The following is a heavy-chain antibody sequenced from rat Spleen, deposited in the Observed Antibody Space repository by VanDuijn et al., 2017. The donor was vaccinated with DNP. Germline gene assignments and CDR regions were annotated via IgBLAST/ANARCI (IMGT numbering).Heavy chain of an antibody. CDR3: ARQRVMYTTATGFAY. D-gene: IGHD1-6*01. CDR1: GFTFSNYG. V-gene: IGHV5-29*01. Sequence: EVQLVESGGGSVQPGRSLKLSCAASGFTFSNYGMAWVRQAPTKGLEWVATIIYDGSRTFYRDSVKGRFTISRDNAKSSLYLQMNSLRSEDTATYYCARQRVMYTTATGFAYWGQGTLVTVSS. CDR2: IIYDGSRT. J-gene: IGHJ3*01.